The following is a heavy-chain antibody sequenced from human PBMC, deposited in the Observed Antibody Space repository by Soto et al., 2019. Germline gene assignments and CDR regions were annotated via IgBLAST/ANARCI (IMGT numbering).Heavy chain of an antibody. D-gene: IGHD3-3*01. V-gene: IGHV3-49*04. J-gene: IGHJ6*02. CDR3: TRGLFWSGYWSLDV. CDR2: IRSKAYGGTT. CDR1: SVPISEYS. Sequence: LSLTCNVSSVPISEYSWSWVRQAPGKGLEWVGFIRSKAYGGTTEYAASVKGRFTISRDDSKSIAYLQMNSLKTEDTAVYYCTRGLFWSGYWSLDVWGQGTTVTVSS.